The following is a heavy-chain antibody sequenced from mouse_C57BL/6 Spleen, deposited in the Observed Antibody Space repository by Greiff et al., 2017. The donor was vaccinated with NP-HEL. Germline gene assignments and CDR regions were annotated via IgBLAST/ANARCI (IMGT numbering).Heavy chain of an antibody. D-gene: IGHD2-5*01. J-gene: IGHJ3*01. CDR2: IRNKANGYTT. Sequence: EVQRVESGGGLVQPGGSLSLSCAASGFTFTDYYMSWVRQPPGKALEWLGFIRNKANGYTTEYSASVKGRFTISRDNSQSILYLQMNALRAEDSATYYCARSYYSNSDWFAYWGQGTLVTVSA. CDR3: ARSYYSNSDWFAY. V-gene: IGHV7-3*01. CDR1: GFTFTDYY.